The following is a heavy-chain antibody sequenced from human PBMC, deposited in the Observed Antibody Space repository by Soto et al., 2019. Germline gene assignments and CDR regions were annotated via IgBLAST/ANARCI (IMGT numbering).Heavy chain of an antibody. V-gene: IGHV4-59*01. J-gene: IGHJ4*02. D-gene: IGHD1-26*01. Sequence: PSETLSLTCTVSGDSISSYYWSWIRQPPGKGLEWIGYIYYSGSTNYNPSLKSRVTISVDTPKNQFSLKLTSVTAADTAVYYCARVGATNRGVFDYWGQGTLVTVSS. CDR2: IYYSGST. CDR1: GDSISSYY. CDR3: ARVGATNRGVFDY.